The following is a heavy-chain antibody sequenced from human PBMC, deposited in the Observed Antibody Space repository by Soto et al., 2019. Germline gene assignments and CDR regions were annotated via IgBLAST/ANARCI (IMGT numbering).Heavy chain of an antibody. Sequence: SETLSLTCAVYGGSFSGYYWSWIRQPPGKGLEWIGEINHSGSTNYNPSLKSRVTISVDTSKNQFSLKLSSVTAADTAVYYCAREEAGSGWYYYWGQGTLVTVPS. D-gene: IGHD6-19*01. CDR3: AREEAGSGWYYY. V-gene: IGHV4-34*01. CDR1: GGSFSGYY. J-gene: IGHJ4*02. CDR2: INHSGST.